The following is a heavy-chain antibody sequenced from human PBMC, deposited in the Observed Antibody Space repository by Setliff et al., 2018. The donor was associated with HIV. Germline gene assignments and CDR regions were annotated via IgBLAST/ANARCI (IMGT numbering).Heavy chain of an antibody. Sequence: PSETLSLTCTVSGGSISSGDYYWSWIRQPPGKGLEWIGYIYYSGSIYYNPSLKSQVTISIDTSKNQFSLKLSSVTAADTAVYYCARAPLSRLRSYYYYYGMDVWGQGTTVTVSS. CDR3: ARAPLSRLRSYYYYYGMDV. CDR2: IYYSGSI. D-gene: IGHD4-17*01. J-gene: IGHJ6*02. CDR1: GGSISSGDYY. V-gene: IGHV4-30-4*08.